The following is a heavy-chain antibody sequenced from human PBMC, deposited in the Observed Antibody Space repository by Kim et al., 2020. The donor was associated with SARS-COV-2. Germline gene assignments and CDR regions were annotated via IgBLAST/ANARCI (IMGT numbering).Heavy chain of an antibody. CDR3: APLHFYSSAH. Sequence: EGSLRLSCAASGLNFNIQYMTWVRQAPGKGLEWVSFIGGSDGVVSYADSVRGRFAISRDNARNTVYLQMNSLRAEDTAIYYCAPLHFYSSAHWGQGTLVTVSS. CDR2: IGGSDGVV. J-gene: IGHJ4*02. V-gene: IGHV3-48*03. CDR1: GLNFNIQY. D-gene: IGHD6-19*01.